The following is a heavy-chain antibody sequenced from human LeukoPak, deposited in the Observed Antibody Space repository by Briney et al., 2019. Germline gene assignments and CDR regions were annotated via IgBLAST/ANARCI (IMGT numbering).Heavy chain of an antibody. D-gene: IGHD3-3*01. J-gene: IGHJ4*02. V-gene: IGHV3-23*01. Sequence: GGSLRLSCAASGFTFSSYAMSWVRQAPGEGLEWVSAISGSGGSTYYADSVKGRFTISRDNSKNTLYLQMNSLRAEDTAVYCCAKSKASSKPLRFLEWLLLPYFDYWGQGTLVTVSS. CDR2: ISGSGGST. CDR1: GFTFSSYA. CDR3: AKSKASSKPLRFLEWLLLPYFDY.